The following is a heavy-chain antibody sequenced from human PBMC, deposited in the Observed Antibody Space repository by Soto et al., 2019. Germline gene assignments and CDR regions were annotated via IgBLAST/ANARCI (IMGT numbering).Heavy chain of an antibody. J-gene: IGHJ4*01. D-gene: IGHD7-27*01. CDR3: VKARATGPKSDFDY. Sequence: GGSLRLSCSASGFTFGTYTMHWVRQAPGRGPECVSTISSHGGRTFYADFVKGRFTMSSDNSKNTLYLQMSSLRLEDTAVYYCVKARATGPKSDFDYWGQGALVTVSS. CDR1: GFTFGTYT. CDR2: ISSHGGRT. V-gene: IGHV3-64D*06.